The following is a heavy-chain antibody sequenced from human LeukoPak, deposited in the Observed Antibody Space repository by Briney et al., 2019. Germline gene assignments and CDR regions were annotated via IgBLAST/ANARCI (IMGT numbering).Heavy chain of an antibody. CDR1: GFTFSSYS. CDR3: AREDEQQLASRYFDY. CDR2: ISSSSSYI. D-gene: IGHD6-13*01. V-gene: IGHV3-21*01. Sequence: GGSLRLSCAASGFTFSSYSMNWVRQAPGKGLEWVSSISSSSSYIYYADSVKGRFTISRDNAKNSLYLQMNSLRAEDTAVYYCAREDEQQLASRYFDYWGQGTLVTVSS. J-gene: IGHJ4*02.